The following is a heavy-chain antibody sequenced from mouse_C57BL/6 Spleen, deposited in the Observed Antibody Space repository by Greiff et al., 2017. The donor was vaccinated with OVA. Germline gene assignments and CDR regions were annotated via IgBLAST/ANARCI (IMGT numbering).Heavy chain of an antibody. Sequence: QVQLQQPGAELVKPGASVKLSCKASGYTFTSYWMHWVKQRPGQGLEWIGMIHPNSGSTNYNEKFKSKATLTVDKSSSTAYMQLSSLTSEDSAVYYCAGTTVVAKKDAMDYWGQGASVTASS. CDR1: GYTFTSYW. J-gene: IGHJ4*01. CDR2: IHPNSGST. CDR3: AGTTVVAKKDAMDY. V-gene: IGHV1-64*01. D-gene: IGHD1-1*01.